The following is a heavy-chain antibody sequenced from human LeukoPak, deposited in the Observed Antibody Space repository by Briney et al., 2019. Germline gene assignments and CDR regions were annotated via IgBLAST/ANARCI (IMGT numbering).Heavy chain of an antibody. CDR1: GFTFDDYA. J-gene: IGHJ4*02. CDR2: ISWNSGSI. CDR3: ASEITMVRGVEN. Sequence: GGSLRLSCAASGFTFDDYAMHWVRQAPGKGLEWVSGISWNSGSIGYADSVKGRFTISRDNAKNSLYLQMNSLRAEDTAVYYCASEITMVRGVENWGQGTLVTVSS. V-gene: IGHV3-9*01. D-gene: IGHD3-10*01.